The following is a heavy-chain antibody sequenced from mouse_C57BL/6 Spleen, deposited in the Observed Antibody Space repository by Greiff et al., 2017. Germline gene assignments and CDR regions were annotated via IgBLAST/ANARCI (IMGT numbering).Heavy chain of an antibody. CDR2: ISSGSSTI. V-gene: IGHV5-17*01. CDR1: GFTFSDYG. CDR3: ARVYYEYDGAY. D-gene: IGHD2-4*01. J-gene: IGHJ3*01. Sequence: DVQLQESGGGLVKPGGSLKLSCAASGFTFSDYGMHWVRQAPEKGLEWVAYISSGSSTIYYADTVKGRFTISRDNAKNTLFLQMTSLRSEDTAMYYCARVYYEYDGAYWGQGTLVTVSA.